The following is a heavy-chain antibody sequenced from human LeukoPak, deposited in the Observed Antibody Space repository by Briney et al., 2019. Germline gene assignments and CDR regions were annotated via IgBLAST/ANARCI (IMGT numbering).Heavy chain of an antibody. J-gene: IGHJ4*02. D-gene: IGHD4-23*01. CDR3: ASQAPGGNSFHQDF. CDR1: GGSISSITYY. CDR2: IFNSGAT. V-gene: IGHV4-39*01. Sequence: SETLSFTCTVSGGSISSITYYWGWIRQPPGKGLEWMGSIFNSGATNYNPSLKRRVTISVDTSKNQFSLRLSSVTAADTAVYYCASQAPGGNSFHQDFWGQGTLVTVSS.